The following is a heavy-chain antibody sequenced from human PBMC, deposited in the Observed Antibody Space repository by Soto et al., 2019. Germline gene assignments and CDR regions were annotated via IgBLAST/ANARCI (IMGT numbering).Heavy chain of an antibody. CDR3: ARGSQSYYYYYGMDV. CDR2: IYYSGST. D-gene: IGHD1-26*01. J-gene: IGHJ6*02. V-gene: IGHV4-39*01. CDR1: GGSISSSSYY. Sequence: PSETLSLTCTVSGGSISSSSYYWGWIRQPPGKGLEWIGSIYYSGSTYYNPSLKSRVTISVDTSKNQFSLKLSSVTAADTAVYYCARGSQSYYYYYGMDVWGQGTTVTVSS.